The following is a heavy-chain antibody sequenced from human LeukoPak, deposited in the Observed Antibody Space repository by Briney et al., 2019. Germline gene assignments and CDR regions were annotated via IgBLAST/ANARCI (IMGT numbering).Heavy chain of an antibody. J-gene: IGHJ6*02. V-gene: IGHV3-23*01. CDR1: GLTFSDYR. D-gene: IGHD2-15*01. CDR2: TADADDVI. Sequence: PGGSLRLSCAVSGLTFSDYRMIWVRQAPEKRLEWVAVTADADDVIQYADPVKGRFTISTDNSKNTVYLQMNSLRAEDTALYFCATYIQRPPGMDVWGQGTTVTVSS. CDR3: ATYIQRPPGMDV.